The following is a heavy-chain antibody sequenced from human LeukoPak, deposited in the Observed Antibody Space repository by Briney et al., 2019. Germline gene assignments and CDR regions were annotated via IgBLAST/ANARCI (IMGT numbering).Heavy chain of an antibody. Sequence: GGSLRLSCAASGFTFSSYGMHSVRQAPGKGLEWVAVIWYDGSNKYYADSVKGRFTISRDNSKNTLYLQMNSLRAEDTAVYYCAKWYYYDSSGYYWRIPFDYWGQGTLVTASS. CDR1: GFTFSSYG. CDR3: AKWYYYDSSGYYWRIPFDY. J-gene: IGHJ4*02. D-gene: IGHD3-22*01. V-gene: IGHV3-33*06. CDR2: IWYDGSNK.